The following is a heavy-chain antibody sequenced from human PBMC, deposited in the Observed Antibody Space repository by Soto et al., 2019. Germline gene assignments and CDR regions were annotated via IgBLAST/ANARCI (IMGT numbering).Heavy chain of an antibody. D-gene: IGHD3-3*01. CDR3: AKVGYNSPRGYHYGMAL. CDR2: IIPIFGTA. V-gene: IGHV1-69*01. CDR1: RVAFSKFI. Sequence: QAQLEQSGGEVKKPGSSVKVSCKASRVAFSKFIVTWVRQAPGLGLEWVGGIIPIFGTANYAQKFQGRVTIPAHEPTTTHYMRENNFRYKTRPVNYWAKVGYNSPRGYHYGMALGGQGPTVTVSS. J-gene: IGHJ6*02.